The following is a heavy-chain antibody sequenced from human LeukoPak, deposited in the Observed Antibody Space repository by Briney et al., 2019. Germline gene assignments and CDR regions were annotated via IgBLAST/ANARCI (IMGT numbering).Heavy chain of an antibody. CDR2: ISAYNGNT. Sequence: ASVKVSCTASGYTFTSYGISWVRQAPGQGLEWMGWISAYNGNTNYAQKLQGRVTMTTDTSTSTAYMELRSLRSDDTAVYYRARFITIFGVVDPHWFDPWGQGTLVTVSS. J-gene: IGHJ5*02. CDR1: GYTFTSYG. CDR3: ARFITIFGVVDPHWFDP. V-gene: IGHV1-18*01. D-gene: IGHD3-3*01.